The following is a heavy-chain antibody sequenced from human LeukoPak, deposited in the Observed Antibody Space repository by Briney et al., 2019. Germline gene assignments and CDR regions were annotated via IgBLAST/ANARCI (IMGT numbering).Heavy chain of an antibody. CDR1: GGTFSIYA. CDR3: ARGGPMGTMSYFDY. J-gene: IGHJ4*02. V-gene: IGHV1-69*04. CDR2: IIPIFGIA. D-gene: IGHD5-24*01. Sequence: SVKVSSKASGGTFSIYAISWGRQAPGQGLEWMGRIIPIFGIANYAQKFQGRVTITADKSTSTAYMELSSLRSEDTAVYYCARGGPMGTMSYFDYWGQGTLVTVSS.